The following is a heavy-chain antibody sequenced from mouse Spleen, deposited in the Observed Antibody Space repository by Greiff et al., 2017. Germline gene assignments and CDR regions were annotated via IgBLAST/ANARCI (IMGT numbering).Heavy chain of an antibody. CDR2: ISSGSSTI. CDR1: GFTFSDYG. CDR3: ARPGTTVVARGAMDY. V-gene: IGHV5-17*01. Sequence: EVMLVESGGGLVKPGGSLKLSCAASGFTFSDYGMHWVRQAPEKGLEWVAYISSGSSTIYYADTVKGRFTISRDNAKNTLFLQMTSLRSEDTAMYYCARPGTTVVARGAMDYWGQGTSVTVSS. J-gene: IGHJ4*01. D-gene: IGHD1-1*01.